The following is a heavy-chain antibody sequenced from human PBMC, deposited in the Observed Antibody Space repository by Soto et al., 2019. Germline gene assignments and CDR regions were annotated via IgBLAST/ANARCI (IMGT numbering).Heavy chain of an antibody. CDR2: ISYDGSLK. J-gene: IGHJ4*02. Sequence: QAQLVESGGGVVQPGRSLRLSCAASGFAFSSYGMHWVRQAPGTGLEWVAFISYDGSLKHYADSVKGRFTISRDNSKNMVLLQMSSLRAEDTAVYYCVSDRGYGHASVPYSWGQGTLVSVSS. V-gene: IGHV3-30*03. CDR1: GFAFSSYG. CDR3: VSDRGYGHASVPYS. D-gene: IGHD5-18*01.